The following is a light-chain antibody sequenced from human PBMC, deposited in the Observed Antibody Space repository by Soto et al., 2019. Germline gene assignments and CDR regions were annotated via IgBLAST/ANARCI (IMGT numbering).Light chain of an antibody. V-gene: IGKV3-15*01. Sequence: EIVMTQSPATLSVSPGERATLSCRASQSVSSNLAWYQQKPGQAPRLLIYGASTRATGIPARFSGSGSGTEFTQTIRSRQSEDFAVYYCQQYNNWPPWTFGQGTKVEIK. CDR3: QQYNNWPPWT. CDR1: QSVSSN. J-gene: IGKJ1*01. CDR2: GAS.